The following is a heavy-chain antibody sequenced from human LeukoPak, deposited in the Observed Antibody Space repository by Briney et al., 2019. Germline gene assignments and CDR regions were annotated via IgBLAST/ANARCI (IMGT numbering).Heavy chain of an antibody. CDR3: ARQSGNYGVY. V-gene: IGHV4-28*01. D-gene: IGHD1-7*01. Sequence: PSETLSLTCAVSDYSISSSNWWGWIRQPPGKGLEWIGYMYYSGSTYYNPSLKSRVTMSVDTSKNQFSLKLSSVTAVDTAVYYCARQSGNYGVYWGQGTLVTVSS. CDR1: DYSISSSNW. CDR2: MYYSGST. J-gene: IGHJ4*02.